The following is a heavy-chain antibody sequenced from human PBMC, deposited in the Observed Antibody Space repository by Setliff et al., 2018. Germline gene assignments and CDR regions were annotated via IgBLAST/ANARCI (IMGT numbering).Heavy chain of an antibody. Sequence: GASVKVSCKASGYSLNSYYMHWVRQAPGQGLEWMGIINPGGGSSSSTEKFQGRVTMTRDTSASTVYMEMGNLTSDDTAVYYCARAGSAAAGRKGIFEYWGQGSLVTVSS. CDR3: ARAGSAAAGRKGIFEY. V-gene: IGHV1-46*02. D-gene: IGHD6-13*01. CDR1: GYSLNSYY. CDR2: INPGGGSS. J-gene: IGHJ4*02.